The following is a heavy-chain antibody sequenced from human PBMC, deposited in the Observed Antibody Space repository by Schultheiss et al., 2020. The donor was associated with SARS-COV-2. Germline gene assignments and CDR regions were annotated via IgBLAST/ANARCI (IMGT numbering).Heavy chain of an antibody. J-gene: IGHJ3*02. CDR2: ISSNGGST. D-gene: IGHD2-15*01. CDR1: GFTFSSYS. Sequence: GGSLRLSCAASGFTFSSYSMHWVRQAPGKGLEYVSAISSNGGSTYYADSVKGRFTISRDNSKNTLYLQMSSLRAEDTAVYYCVKDRWWNDAFDIWGQGTMVTVSS. V-gene: IGHV3-64D*06. CDR3: VKDRWWNDAFDI.